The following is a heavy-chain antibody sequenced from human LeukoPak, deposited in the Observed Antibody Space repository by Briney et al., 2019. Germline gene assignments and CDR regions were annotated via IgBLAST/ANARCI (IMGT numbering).Heavy chain of an antibody. D-gene: IGHD6-13*01. CDR3: ATGRGIAAAGPYTYYYYYYMDV. CDR2: FDPEDGET. Sequence: ASVKVSCKVSGYTLTELSMHWVRQAPGKGVEWMGGFDPEDGETIYAQKFQGRVTMTEDTSTDTAYMELSSLRSEDTAVYYCATGRGIAAAGPYTYYYYYYMDVWGKGTTVTVSS. CDR1: GYTLTELS. V-gene: IGHV1-24*01. J-gene: IGHJ6*03.